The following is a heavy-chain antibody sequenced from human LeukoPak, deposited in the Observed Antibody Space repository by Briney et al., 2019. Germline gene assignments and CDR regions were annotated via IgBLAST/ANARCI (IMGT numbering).Heavy chain of an antibody. Sequence: AVKVSCKASGGTFSGYTISWVRQAPGQGLEGVGRVIPILGIANYAQKFQGRVTITADKSTSTAYMELSSLRSEDTAVYYGVREVPGIVVDWGQGTLVTVSS. V-gene: IGHV1-69*02. CDR1: GGTFSGYT. CDR3: VREVPGIVVD. CDR2: VIPILGIA. J-gene: IGHJ4*02. D-gene: IGHD3-22*01.